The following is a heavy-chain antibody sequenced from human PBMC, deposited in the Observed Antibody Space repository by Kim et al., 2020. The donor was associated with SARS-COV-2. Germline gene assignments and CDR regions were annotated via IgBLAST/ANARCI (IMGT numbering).Heavy chain of an antibody. CDR2: SDFTT. V-gene: IGHV3-23*01. CDR3: MKGYGGS. D-gene: IGHD3-16*01. J-gene: IGHJ5*02. Sequence: SDFTTYYAGSVKGRFTISRDNSKKTMYLQMASLRAEDTALYYCMKGYGGSWGQGTLVTVSS.